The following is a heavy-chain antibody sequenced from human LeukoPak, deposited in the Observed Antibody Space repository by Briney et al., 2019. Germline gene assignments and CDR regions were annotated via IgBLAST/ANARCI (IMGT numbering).Heavy chain of an antibody. V-gene: IGHV4-61*02. CDR2: IYTGGST. D-gene: IGHD3-10*01. Sequence: SQTLSLTCTVAGGSISSGSYCWSWIRQPAGKGLEWIGRIYTGGSTNYNPSLKSRVTISVDTSKNQFSLKLSSVTAADTAVYYCASMGGSVRGGYYYGMDVWGKGTTVTVSS. CDR3: ASMGGSVRGGYYYGMDV. CDR1: GGSISSGSYC. J-gene: IGHJ6*04.